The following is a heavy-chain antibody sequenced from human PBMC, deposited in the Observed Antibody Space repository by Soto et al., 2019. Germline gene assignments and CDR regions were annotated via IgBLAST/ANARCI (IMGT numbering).Heavy chain of an antibody. CDR3: ARGQGSAPDCSGGSCYGLN. CDR1: GFTFSSYS. CDR2: ISSSGSTI. D-gene: IGHD2-15*01. Sequence: EVQLVESGGGLVKPGGSLRLSCAASGFTFSSYSMNWVRQAPGKGLEWVSSISSSGSTIYYADSVKGRFTISRDNAKNSLYLQMNSLRAEDTAVYYCARGQGSAPDCSGGSCYGLNWGQGTLVTVSS. J-gene: IGHJ4*02. V-gene: IGHV3-21*04.